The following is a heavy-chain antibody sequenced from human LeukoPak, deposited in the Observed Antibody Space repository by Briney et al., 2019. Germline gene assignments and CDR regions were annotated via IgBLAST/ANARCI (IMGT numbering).Heavy chain of an antibody. CDR3: ARHFPRDRSGNDAFDI. J-gene: IGHJ3*02. Sequence: SETPSLTCSLSRGSISGYYCSWIPQTPGKGLGWIGHIYYSGSTNYNPSLRSRVTISVDTSKNQFSLKLSSVAAADTAVYYSARHFPRDRSGNDAFDIWGQGTMVTVSS. D-gene: IGHD3-22*01. V-gene: IGHV4-59*08. CDR1: RGSISGYY. CDR2: IYYSGST.